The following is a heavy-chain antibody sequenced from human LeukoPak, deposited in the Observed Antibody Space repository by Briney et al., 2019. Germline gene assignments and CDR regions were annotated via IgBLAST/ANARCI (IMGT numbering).Heavy chain of an antibody. CDR3: ARAGGYCSSTSCYAGAFDI. J-gene: IGHJ3*02. CDR1: GYTFTSYA. CDR2: INTNTGNP. V-gene: IGHV7-4-1*02. Sequence: RASVKVSCKASGYTFTSYAMNWVRQAPGQGLEWMGWINTNTGNPTYAQGFTGRFVFSLDTSVSTAYLQISSLKAEDTAVYYCARAGGYCSSTSCYAGAFDIWGQGTMVTVSS. D-gene: IGHD2-2*01.